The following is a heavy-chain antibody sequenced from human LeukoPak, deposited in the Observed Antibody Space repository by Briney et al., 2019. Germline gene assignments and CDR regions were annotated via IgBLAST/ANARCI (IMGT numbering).Heavy chain of an antibody. D-gene: IGHD6-19*01. CDR1: GYSISSGYY. V-gene: IGHV4-38-2*02. Sequence: SETLSLTCTVSGYSISSGYYWGWIRQPPGKGLEWSGSFFHSGNTYYNPSLKSRVTISVDTSKNQFSLKVTSVTAADTAVYYCARAGSGWYEYFQHWGQGTLVTVSS. CDR2: FFHSGNT. J-gene: IGHJ1*01. CDR3: ARAGSGWYEYFQH.